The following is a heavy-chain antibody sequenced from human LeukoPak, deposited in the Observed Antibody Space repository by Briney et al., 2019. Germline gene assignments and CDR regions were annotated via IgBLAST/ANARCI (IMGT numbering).Heavy chain of an antibody. J-gene: IGHJ4*02. CDR2: ISAYKGNT. CDR3: ARGAHYDFWSGDPTYYFDY. Sequence: SVKVSCQAPGYTFTSYGISWVRHAPGQGREGMGWISAYKGNTNYVQKLKLRVTMTTDTSTRTAHMDLRSLRSDDTAVYCCARGAHYDFWSGDPTYYFDYWGQGTLVTASS. D-gene: IGHD3-3*01. CDR1: GYTFTSYG. V-gene: IGHV1-18*01.